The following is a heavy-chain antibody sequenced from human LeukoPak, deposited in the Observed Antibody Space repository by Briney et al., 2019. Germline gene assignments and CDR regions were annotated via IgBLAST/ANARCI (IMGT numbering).Heavy chain of an antibody. Sequence: AGGSPRLSCAASGFTFSSYGMHWVRQAPGKGLEWVAVISYDGSNKYYADSVKGRFTISRDNSKNTLYLQMNSLRAEDTAVYYCARNVDTAMVNDYWGQGTLVTVSS. CDR3: ARNVDTAMVNDY. D-gene: IGHD5-18*01. CDR1: GFTFSSYG. CDR2: ISYDGSNK. V-gene: IGHV3-30*03. J-gene: IGHJ4*02.